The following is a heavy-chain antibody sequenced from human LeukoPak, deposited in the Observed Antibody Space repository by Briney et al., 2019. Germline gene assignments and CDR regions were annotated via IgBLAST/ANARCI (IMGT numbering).Heavy chain of an antibody. D-gene: IGHD5-18*01. Sequence: ASVKVSCKASGYTFTSYDINWVRQATGQGLEWMGWMNPHSGNTGYAQKFQGRVTMTRNTSINTAYMELSSLRSEDTAVYYCARGPKSDTVLDYWGQGTLVTVPS. CDR3: ARGPKSDTVLDY. J-gene: IGHJ4*02. CDR1: GYTFTSYD. V-gene: IGHV1-8*01. CDR2: MNPHSGNT.